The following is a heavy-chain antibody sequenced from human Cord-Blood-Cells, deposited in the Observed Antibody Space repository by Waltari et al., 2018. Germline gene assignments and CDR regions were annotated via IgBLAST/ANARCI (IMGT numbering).Heavy chain of an antibody. Sequence: QVQLQASGPGPVTPSETLSLTRTVSGYSISSGYYWGWNRPPPGKGLEWIGSIYHSGSTYYNPSLKSRVTISVDTSKNQFSLKLSSVTAADTAVYYCASGVVVPANYWFDPWGQGTLVTVSS. D-gene: IGHD2-2*01. CDR2: IYHSGST. CDR1: GYSISSGYY. J-gene: IGHJ5*02. CDR3: ASGVVVPANYWFDP. V-gene: IGHV4-38-2*02.